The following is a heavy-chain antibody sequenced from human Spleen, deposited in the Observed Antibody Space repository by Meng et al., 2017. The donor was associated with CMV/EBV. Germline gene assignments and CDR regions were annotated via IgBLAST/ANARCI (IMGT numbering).Heavy chain of an antibody. CDR1: GFTVSSDH. D-gene: IGHD5-18*01. V-gene: IGHV3-15*01. CDR2: IKSKTDGGTT. CDR3: TTAPGYSYGYNFDY. J-gene: IGHJ4*02. Sequence: GESLKISCAASGFTVSSDHMSWVRQAPGKGLEWVGRIKSKTDGGTTDYAAPVKGRFTISRDDSKNTLYLQMNSLKTEDTAVYYCTTAPGYSYGYNFDYWGQGTLVTVSS.